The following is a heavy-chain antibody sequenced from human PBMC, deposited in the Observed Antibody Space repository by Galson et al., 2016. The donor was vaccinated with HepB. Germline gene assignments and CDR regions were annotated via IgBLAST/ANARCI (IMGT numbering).Heavy chain of an antibody. V-gene: IGHV4-61*01. CDR3: AREMGRAAAGHNWFDP. J-gene: IGHJ5*02. D-gene: IGHD6-13*01. CDR2: IYYTGST. Sequence: ETLSLTCSVFGGSVTSDICYWSWIRWSPGKGLEWIGYIYYTGSTNYNPSFSSRVTISVDTSKNQFSLRLTSVTAADTAVYYCAREMGRAAAGHNWFDPWGQGTLVTVSS. CDR1: GGSVTSDICY.